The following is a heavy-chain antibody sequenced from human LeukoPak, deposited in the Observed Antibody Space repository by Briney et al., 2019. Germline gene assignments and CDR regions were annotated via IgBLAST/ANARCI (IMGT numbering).Heavy chain of an antibody. CDR2: IYYGGST. D-gene: IGHD2-15*01. CDR3: ARDLAGIGGDWFDP. Sequence: PSETLSLTCTVSGGSISSYYWSWIRQPPGKGLEWIGYIYYGGSTNYNPSLKSRVTISVETSKNQFSLKLSSVTAADTAVYYCARDLAGIGGDWFDPWGQGTLVTVSS. J-gene: IGHJ5*02. CDR1: GGSISSYY. V-gene: IGHV4-59*01.